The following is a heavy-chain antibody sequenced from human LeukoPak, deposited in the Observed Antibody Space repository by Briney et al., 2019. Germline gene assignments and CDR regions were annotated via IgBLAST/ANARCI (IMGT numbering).Heavy chain of an antibody. V-gene: IGHV3-21*01. D-gene: IGHD1-14*01. Sequence: GGSLRLSCAASGFTVSSNYMSWVRQAPGKGLGWVSSINTNSRYMYYADSAKGRFTISRDNAKNSLYLQMTSLRAEDTAVYYCARESPDLFDYWGQGTLVTVSS. CDR3: ARESPDLFDY. J-gene: IGHJ4*02. CDR2: INTNSRYM. CDR1: GFTVSSNY.